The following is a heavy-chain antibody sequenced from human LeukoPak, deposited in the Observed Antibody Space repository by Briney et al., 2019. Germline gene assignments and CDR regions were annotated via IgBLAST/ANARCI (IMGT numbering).Heavy chain of an antibody. CDR3: ARIYIPYDSSGYYYSYFDY. CDR1: GGSISSSNW. J-gene: IGHJ4*02. V-gene: IGHV4-4*02. CDR2: IYHSGST. D-gene: IGHD3-22*01. Sequence: SETLSLTCAVSGGSISSSNWWSWVRQPPGKGLEWIGEIYHSGSTNYNPSLKGRVTISVDKSKNQFSLKLSSVTAADTAVYYCARIYIPYDSSGYYYSYFDYWGQGTLVTVSS.